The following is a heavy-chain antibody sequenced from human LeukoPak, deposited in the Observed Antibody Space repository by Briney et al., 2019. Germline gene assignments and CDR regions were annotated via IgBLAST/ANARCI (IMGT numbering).Heavy chain of an antibody. V-gene: IGHV3-23*01. Sequence: GGSLRLSCAASGFTFSSYAMSWVRQAPGKGLEWVSAISGSGGSTYYADSVKGRFTISRDNSKNTLYLQMNSLRAEDTAVYYCAKAPGFYDSSGYYYGMDVWGQGTTVTVSS. J-gene: IGHJ6*02. CDR3: AKAPGFYDSSGYYYGMDV. CDR2: ISGSGGST. CDR1: GFTFSSYA. D-gene: IGHD3-22*01.